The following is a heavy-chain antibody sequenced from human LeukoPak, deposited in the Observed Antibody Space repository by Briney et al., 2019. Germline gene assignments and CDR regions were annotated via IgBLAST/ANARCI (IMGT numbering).Heavy chain of an antibody. V-gene: IGHV1-3*01. CDR2: INAGNGNT. Sequence: ASVKVSCKASGYTFTSYAMHWVRQAPGQRLEWMGWINAGNGNTKYSQKFQGRVTITRDTSASTAYMELSSLRSEDTAVYYCARVGRGSGSYPYYYGMDVWGQGTTVTVSS. D-gene: IGHD3-10*01. CDR3: ARVGRGSGSYPYYYGMDV. CDR1: GYTFTSYA. J-gene: IGHJ6*02.